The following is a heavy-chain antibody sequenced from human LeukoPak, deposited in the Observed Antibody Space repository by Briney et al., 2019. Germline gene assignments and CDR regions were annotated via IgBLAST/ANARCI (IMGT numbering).Heavy chain of an antibody. J-gene: IGHJ4*02. CDR2: INHSGST. CDR3: ARGEWLDGGFDY. CDR1: GGSFSGYY. Sequence: SETLSLTCAVYGGSFSGYYWSWIRQPPGKGLEWIGEINHSGSTNYNPSLKSRVTISVDTSKNQFSLKLSSVTAADTAVYYCARGEWLDGGFDYWGQGTLVTVSS. D-gene: IGHD6-19*01. V-gene: IGHV4-34*01.